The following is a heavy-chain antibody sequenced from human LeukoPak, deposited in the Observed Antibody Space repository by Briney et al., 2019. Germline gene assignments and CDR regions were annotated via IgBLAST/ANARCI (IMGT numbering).Heavy chain of an antibody. CDR2: IYYSGST. V-gene: IGHV4-59*01. CDR3: ARVSADSSGFDY. J-gene: IGHJ4*02. CDR1: GGSISSYY. Sequence: SETLSLTCTVSGGSISSYYWSWIRQPPGKGLEWIGYIYYSGSTNYNPSLKSRVTISVDTSKNQFSLKLSSVTAADTAVYYCARVSADSSGFDYGGRGTLVTVSS. D-gene: IGHD6-25*01.